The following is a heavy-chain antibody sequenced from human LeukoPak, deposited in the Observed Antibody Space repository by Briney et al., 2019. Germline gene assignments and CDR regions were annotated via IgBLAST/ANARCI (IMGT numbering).Heavy chain of an antibody. D-gene: IGHD3-16*01. V-gene: IGHV3-7*01. J-gene: IGHJ6*03. Sequence: PGGSLRLSCAASGFTFSSYEMNWVRQAPGKGLEWVANIKQDGSEKYYVDSVKGRFTISRDNAKNSLYLQMNSLRAEDTAVYYCARDVCYYYYMDVWGKGTTVTVSS. CDR1: GFTFSSYE. CDR2: IKQDGSEK. CDR3: ARDVCYYYYMDV.